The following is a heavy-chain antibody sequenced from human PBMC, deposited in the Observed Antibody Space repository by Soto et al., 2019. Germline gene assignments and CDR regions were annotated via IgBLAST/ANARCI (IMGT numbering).Heavy chain of an antibody. Sequence: EVQLVESGGGLVKPGGSLRLSCAASGFTFSSYSMNWVRQAPGKGLEWVSSISSSSSYIYYADSVKGRFTISRDNAKNSLYLQMNSLRAGDTAVYYCARSWSGEFDYWGQGTLVTVSS. J-gene: IGHJ4*02. V-gene: IGHV3-21*01. D-gene: IGHD6-13*01. CDR3: ARSWSGEFDY. CDR2: ISSSSSYI. CDR1: GFTFSSYS.